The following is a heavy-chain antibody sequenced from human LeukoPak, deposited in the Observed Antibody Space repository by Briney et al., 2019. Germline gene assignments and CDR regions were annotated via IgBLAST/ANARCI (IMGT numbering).Heavy chain of an antibody. J-gene: IGHJ5*02. CDR1: GGSFSGYY. D-gene: IGHD4-11*01. CDR2: INHSGST. V-gene: IGHV4-34*01. Sequence: PSETLSLTCAVYGGSFSGYYWSWIRQPPGKGLEWIGEINHSGSTNYNPSLKSRVTISVDTSKNQFSLKLSSVTAADTAVYYCARGHPVRYPTSHPSIGYSNYAFRRTNWFDPWGQGTLVTVSS. CDR3: ARGHPVRYPTSHPSIGYSNYAFRRTNWFDP.